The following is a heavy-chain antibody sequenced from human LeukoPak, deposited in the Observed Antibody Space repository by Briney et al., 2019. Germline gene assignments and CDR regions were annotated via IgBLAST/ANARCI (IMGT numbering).Heavy chain of an antibody. CDR1: GRSISTTNFY. CDR2: ISYSGAT. Sequence: SETLSLTCTVSGRSISTTNFYWGWIRQPPGKGLEWIGSISYSGATYYNPSLKSRLTVSADTSKKEVSLRLNSVTAADTAVYYCASLPRYDFWAWGQGNLIIVSS. D-gene: IGHD3-3*01. J-gene: IGHJ5*02. CDR3: ASLPRYDFWA. V-gene: IGHV4-39*01.